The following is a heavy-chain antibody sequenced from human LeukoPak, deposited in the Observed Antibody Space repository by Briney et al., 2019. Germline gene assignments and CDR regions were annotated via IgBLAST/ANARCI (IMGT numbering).Heavy chain of an antibody. CDR1: GGSISSYY. J-gene: IGHJ4*02. CDR3: VREDEGMTADY. CDR2: IYYSGST. V-gene: IGHV4-59*01. Sequence: PSETLSLTCTVSGGSISSYYWSWIRQPPGKGLEWIGYIYYSGSTNYNPSLKSRVTISVDTSKNQFSLKLSSVTAADTAVYYCVREDEGMTADYWGQGTLVTVSS.